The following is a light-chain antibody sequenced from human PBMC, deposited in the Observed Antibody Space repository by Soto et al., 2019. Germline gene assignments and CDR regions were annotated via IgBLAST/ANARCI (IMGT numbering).Light chain of an antibody. CDR2: EVT. CDR3: SSYTLSGTWV. J-gene: IGLJ3*02. CDR1: SNEIGLYNY. Sequence: QSVLTQPASVSGSPGQSITISCTGTSNEIGLYNYVSWYQQHPGKAPKLVIYEVTYRPSGVSDRFSGSKSDNTASLTTSGLQAEDAADYYCSSYTLSGTWVFGGGTKLTVL. V-gene: IGLV2-14*01.